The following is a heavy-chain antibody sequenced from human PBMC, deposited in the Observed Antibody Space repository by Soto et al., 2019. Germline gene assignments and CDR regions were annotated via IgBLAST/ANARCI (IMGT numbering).Heavy chain of an antibody. CDR1: GGSISSGGYY. J-gene: IGHJ6*02. V-gene: IGHV4-31*03. CDR3: ARDLHRGRYYYGMDV. Sequence: SETLSLTCTVSGGSISSGGYYWSWIRQHPGKGLEWIGYIYYSGSTYYNPSLKSRVTISVDTSKNQFSLKLSSVTAADTAVYYCARDLHRGRYYYGMDVWGQGTTVTVSS. D-gene: IGHD3-10*01. CDR2: IYYSGST.